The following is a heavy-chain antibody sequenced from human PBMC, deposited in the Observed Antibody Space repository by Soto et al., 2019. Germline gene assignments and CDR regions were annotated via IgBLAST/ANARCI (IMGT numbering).Heavy chain of an antibody. CDR3: AIGSTYSGEFEF. Sequence: VQLVQSGAEVKQPGSSVKVSCKASGGTFSSYTVTWVRQAPGQGLEWMGGFVPIVGTTDYSQNFQGRLTITADESATTGYMELSSLTSDDTARYYCAIGSTYSGEFEFWGPGTLVTVS. D-gene: IGHD1-26*01. CDR1: GGTFSSYT. V-gene: IGHV1-69*01. J-gene: IGHJ4*02. CDR2: FVPIVGTT.